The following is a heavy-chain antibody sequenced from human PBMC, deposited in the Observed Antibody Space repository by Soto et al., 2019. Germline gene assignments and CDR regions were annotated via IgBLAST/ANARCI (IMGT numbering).Heavy chain of an antibody. CDR1: GGTFSNHA. CDR2: IIPIFTTT. CDR3: AREVAADGTFREDVFDI. V-gene: IGHV1-69*12. Sequence: QVHLVQSGAEVKKPGSSVKVSCKAPGGTFSNHAINWVRQAPGQGLEWMGRIIPIFTTTNYAPKFQGRVTMPADDSTITAYLELSSLKHDDTAVYYCAREVAADGTFREDVFDIWGQGTLVTVSS. J-gene: IGHJ3*02. D-gene: IGHD6-13*01.